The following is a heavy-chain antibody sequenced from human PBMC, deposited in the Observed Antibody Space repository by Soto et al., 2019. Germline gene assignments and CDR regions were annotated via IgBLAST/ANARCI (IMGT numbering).Heavy chain of an antibody. CDR2: ISAYNGNT. CDR1: GYTFTSYG. CDR3: ARDLGSCSTTSCYRSYHYGMDG. D-gene: IGHD2-2*01. V-gene: IGHV1-18*01. Sequence: GASVKVSCKASGYTFTSYGISWVRQAPGQGLEWMGWISAYNGNTNYAQKLQGRVTMTTDTSTSTAYMELRSLRSDETAVYYCARDLGSCSTTSCYRSYHYGMDGRGQGTPVTVSS. J-gene: IGHJ6*02.